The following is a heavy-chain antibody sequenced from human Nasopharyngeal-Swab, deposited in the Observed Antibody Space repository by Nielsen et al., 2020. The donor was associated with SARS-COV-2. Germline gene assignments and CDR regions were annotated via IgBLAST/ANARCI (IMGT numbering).Heavy chain of an antibody. CDR2: ISYDGSNK. Sequence: GSLRLSCAASGFTFSSYGMHWVRQAPGKGLEWVAVISYDGSNKYYADSVKGRFTISRDNSKNTLYLQMNSLRAEDTAVYYCAKDAYSSSSGLPYYYYYMDVWGKGTTVTVSS. J-gene: IGHJ6*03. CDR3: AKDAYSSSSGLPYYYYYMDV. V-gene: IGHV3-30*18. D-gene: IGHD6-6*01. CDR1: GFTFSSYG.